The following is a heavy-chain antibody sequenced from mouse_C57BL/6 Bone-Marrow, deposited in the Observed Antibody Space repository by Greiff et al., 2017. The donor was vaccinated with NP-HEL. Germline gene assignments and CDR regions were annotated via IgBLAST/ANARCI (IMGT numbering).Heavy chain of an antibody. CDR3: TRWLGYYGSSYDY. Sequence: EVHLVESGEGLVKPGGSLKLSCAASGFTFSSYAMSWVRQTPEKRLEWVAYISSGGDYIYYADTVKGRFTISRDNARNTLYLQMSSLKSEDTAMYYCTRWLGYYGSSYDYWGQGTTLTVSS. CDR1: GFTFSSYA. D-gene: IGHD1-1*01. J-gene: IGHJ2*01. CDR2: ISSGGDYI. V-gene: IGHV5-9-1*02.